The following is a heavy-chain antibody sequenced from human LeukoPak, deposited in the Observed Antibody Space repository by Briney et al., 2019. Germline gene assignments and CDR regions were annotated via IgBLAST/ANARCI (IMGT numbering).Heavy chain of an antibody. CDR2: INHSGST. Sequence: SETLSLTCAVYGGSFSGYYWSWIRQPPGKGLEWIGEINHSGSTNYNPSLKSRATISVDTSKNQFSLKLSSVTAADTAVYYCARGRIAAAGTSYYMDVWGKGTTVTVSS. CDR1: GGSFSGYY. CDR3: ARGRIAAAGTSYYMDV. D-gene: IGHD6-13*01. J-gene: IGHJ6*03. V-gene: IGHV4-34*01.